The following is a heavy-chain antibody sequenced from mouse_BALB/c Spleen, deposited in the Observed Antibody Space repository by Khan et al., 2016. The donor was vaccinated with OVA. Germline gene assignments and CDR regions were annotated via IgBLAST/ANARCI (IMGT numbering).Heavy chain of an antibody. D-gene: IGHD2-10*01. CDR2: IWSDGST. Sequence: QVQLKESGPGLVAPSQSLSITCTISGFSLTNYGVHWIRQPPGKGLEWRVVIWSDGSTTYNKALKSRLTITKDNSNSQVFLQMISLQTDDTAISFCATQPYYHYNIMDYWGQGTSVTGSS. CDR1: GFSLTNYG. CDR3: ATQPYYHYNIMDY. V-gene: IGHV2-6-1*01. J-gene: IGHJ4*01.